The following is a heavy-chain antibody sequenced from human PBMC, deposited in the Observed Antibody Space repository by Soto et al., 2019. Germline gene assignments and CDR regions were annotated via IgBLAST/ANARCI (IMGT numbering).Heavy chain of an antibody. CDR1: GFTFSSYA. CDR3: VKDIPTMVRGVPFGGMDV. D-gene: IGHD3-10*01. Sequence: GGSLRLSCSASGFTFSSYAMHWVRQAPGKGLEYVSAISSNGGSTYYADSVKGRFTISRDNSKNTLYLQMSSLRAEDTAVYYCVKDIPTMVRGVPFGGMDVWGQGTTVTVSS. CDR2: ISSNGGST. J-gene: IGHJ6*02. V-gene: IGHV3-64D*08.